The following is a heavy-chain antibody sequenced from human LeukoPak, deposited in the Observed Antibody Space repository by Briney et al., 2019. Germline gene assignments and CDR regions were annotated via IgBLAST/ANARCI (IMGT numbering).Heavy chain of an antibody. D-gene: IGHD6-13*01. V-gene: IGHV3-30-3*01. CDR2: ISYDGSNT. Sequence: PGGSLRLSCAASGFTFSSYAMHWVRQAPGKGLEWVAVISYDGSNTYYADSVKGRFTISRDNSKNTLYLQMNSLGAEDTAVYYCAKAPSWYPAYFDYWGQGTLDTVSS. CDR1: GFTFSSYA. J-gene: IGHJ4*02. CDR3: AKAPSWYPAYFDY.